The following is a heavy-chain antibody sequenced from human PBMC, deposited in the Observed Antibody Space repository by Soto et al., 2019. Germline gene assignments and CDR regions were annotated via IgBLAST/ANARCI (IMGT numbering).Heavy chain of an antibody. V-gene: IGHV3-23*01. CDR2: ISTGGVP. CDR3: ASGGTGYKQFDY. CDR1: GLTSGIYD. D-gene: IGHD3-9*01. Sequence: EGQLLESGGGLIQPGGSLRLSCAASGLTSGIYDISWARQAPGKGLEWVSVISTGGVPYYADSVKGRFTISRDISKNTLFLQMSSLRVEDTAVYFCASGGTGYKQFDYWGKGTLVTVSS. J-gene: IGHJ4*02.